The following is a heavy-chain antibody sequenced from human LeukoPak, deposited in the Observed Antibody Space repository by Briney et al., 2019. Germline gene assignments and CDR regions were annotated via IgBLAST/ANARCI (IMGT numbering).Heavy chain of an antibody. D-gene: IGHD3-16*02. Sequence: GGSLRLSYVASGFTFTTYWMHWVRQAPGKGLVWVSRINSDGSSTTYADSVKGRFTISRDNAKNTLYLQMNSLRAEDTAVYYCARDYPYYYGMDVWDQGTTVTVSS. CDR2: INSDGSST. J-gene: IGHJ6*02. CDR1: GFTFTTYW. V-gene: IGHV3-74*01. CDR3: ARDYPYYYGMDV.